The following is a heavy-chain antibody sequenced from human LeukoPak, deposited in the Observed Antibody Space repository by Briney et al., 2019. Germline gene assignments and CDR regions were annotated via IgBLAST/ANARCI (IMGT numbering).Heavy chain of an antibody. D-gene: IGHD3-22*01. CDR1: GYTFSNYA. J-gene: IGHJ4*02. V-gene: IGHV3-23*01. CDR2: ISGSGGST. CDR3: AKSGYYDSSGFPNYFDY. Sequence: GGSLRLSCAASGYTFSNYAMSWVRQAPGKGLELVSAISGSGGSTYYADSVKGRFTISRDNSKNTLYLQMNSLRAEDTAVYYCAKSGYYDSSGFPNYFDYWGQGTLVTVSS.